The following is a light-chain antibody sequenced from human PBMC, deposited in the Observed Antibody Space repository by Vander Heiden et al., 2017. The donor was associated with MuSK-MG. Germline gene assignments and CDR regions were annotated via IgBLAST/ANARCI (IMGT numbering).Light chain of an antibody. CDR2: DVT. J-gene: IGLJ2*01. V-gene: IGLV2-14*03. CDR3: SSYTSSSTRV. CDR1: SSDLGGYNY. Sequence: QSALTQPASVSGSPGQSITISCTGTSSDLGGYNYVSWYQQHPGKAPKLMIYDVTNRPSGVSKRFSGSKSGNTASLTISGLQAEDEADYYCSSYTSSSTRVFGGGTKLTVL.